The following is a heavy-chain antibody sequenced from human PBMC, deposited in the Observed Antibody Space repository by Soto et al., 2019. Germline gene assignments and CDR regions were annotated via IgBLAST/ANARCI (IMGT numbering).Heavy chain of an antibody. CDR3: ARDHSIAASWFDP. CDR2: INAGNGNT. V-gene: IGHV1-3*01. Sequence: ASVTVSWKASGYTFTTYAMHWVRQAPGQRLEWMGWINAGNGNTKYSQKFQGRVTLTRDTSASSAYMELSSLRSEDTAVYYCARDHSIAASWFDPWGQGTLVTVSS. D-gene: IGHD6-13*01. J-gene: IGHJ5*02. CDR1: GYTFTTYA.